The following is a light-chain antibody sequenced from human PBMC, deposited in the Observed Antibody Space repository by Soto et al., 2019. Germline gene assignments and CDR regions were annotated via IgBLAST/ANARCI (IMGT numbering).Light chain of an antibody. J-gene: IGKJ1*01. CDR1: QSISSW. V-gene: IGKV1-5*03. CDR3: QQYNSYST. Sequence: DIQMTQSPSTLSASVGDRITITCRASQSISSWLAWYQQKPGKAPKLLIYKASSLESGVPSRFSGSGSGTEFTLTISSLQPEDFATYYCQQYNSYSTFGKGTKVEIK. CDR2: KAS.